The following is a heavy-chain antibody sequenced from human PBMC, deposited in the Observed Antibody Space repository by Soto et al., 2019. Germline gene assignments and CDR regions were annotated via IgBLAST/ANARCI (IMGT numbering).Heavy chain of an antibody. V-gene: IGHV3-23*01. CDR3: AKDWGRIAVAGWTD. Sequence: EVQLLESGGGSVQPGGSLRLSCTASGFNFGNYAMGWARQAPGKGLEWLSSLAVPYTGAQTYYADSVAGRLIVSRDDSKNILYLELNSLRADDTAVYYCAKDWGRIAVAGWTDWGPGTLVTVSS. CDR1: GFNFGNYA. J-gene: IGHJ4*02. D-gene: IGHD6-19*01. CDR2: VPYTGAQT.